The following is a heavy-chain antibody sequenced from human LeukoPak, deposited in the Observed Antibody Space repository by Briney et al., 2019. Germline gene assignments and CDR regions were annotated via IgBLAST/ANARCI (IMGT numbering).Heavy chain of an antibody. J-gene: IGHJ4*02. CDR2: IYYSGST. D-gene: IGHD6-13*01. Sequence: SETLSLTCNVSGGSISSSSYYWGWIRQPPGKGLEWIGRIYYSGSTYYNPSLKSRVTISVDTSKNQFSLKLSSVTAADTAVYYCARAGSGYYFDFWGQGTLVTVSS. CDR1: GGSISSSSYY. V-gene: IGHV4-39*01. CDR3: ARAGSGYYFDF.